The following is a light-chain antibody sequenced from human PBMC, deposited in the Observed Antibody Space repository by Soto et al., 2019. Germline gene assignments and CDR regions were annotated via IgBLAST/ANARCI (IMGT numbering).Light chain of an antibody. CDR2: GAS. V-gene: IGKV3-15*01. CDR3: QQYDNWPLT. J-gene: IGKJ4*01. Sequence: ETVMTQSPVTLSVSPGERGTLSCWASQSVSSKLAWYQQKPGQAPRLLIKGASTRATGIPARFSGSGSGTEFTLTISSLQSEDFAVYYCQQYDNWPLTFGGGTKVELK. CDR1: QSVSSK.